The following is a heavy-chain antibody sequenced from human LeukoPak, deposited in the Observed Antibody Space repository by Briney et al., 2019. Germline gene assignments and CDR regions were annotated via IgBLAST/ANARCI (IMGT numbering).Heavy chain of an antibody. CDR1: GFTFSNYG. D-gene: IGHD4-17*01. CDR2: IWYEGSNK. CDR3: ATAPRGGDYGDY. V-gene: IGHV3-33*01. J-gene: IGHJ4*02. Sequence: PGGSLRLSCAASGFTFSNYGMHWVRQAPGKGLEWVAVIWYEGSNKYYADSVKGRFTISRDNSKNTLYMQMNSLRVEDTAVYYCATAPRGGDYGDYWGQGTLVTVSS.